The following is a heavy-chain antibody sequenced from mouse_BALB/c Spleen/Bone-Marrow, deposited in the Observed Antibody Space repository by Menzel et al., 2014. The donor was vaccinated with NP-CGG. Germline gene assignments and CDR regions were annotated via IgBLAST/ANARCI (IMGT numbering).Heavy chain of an antibody. Sequence: EVQRVESGGGLVQPGGSMKPSCAASGFTFSDAWMDWVRQSPEKGLEWVAEIRNKANNLAAYFSESVKGRFTISRDDSKSSVYLQMNILRPEDTGIYYCTSYYGYYWGQGTTLTVSS. CDR2: IRNKANNLAA. J-gene: IGHJ2*01. D-gene: IGHD1-2*01. CDR3: TSYYGYY. CDR1: GFTFSDAW. V-gene: IGHV6-6*01.